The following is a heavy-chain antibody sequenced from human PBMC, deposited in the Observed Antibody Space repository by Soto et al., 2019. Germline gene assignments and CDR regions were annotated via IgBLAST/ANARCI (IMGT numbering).Heavy chain of an antibody. Sequence: ASVKVSCKASGGTFSSHTISWVRQAPGQGLEWMGRIIPILGIANYAQKFQGRVTITADKSTSTAYMELSSLRSEDTVVYYCARGSMDVSGLSWGQGTLVTVSS. CDR3: ARGSMDVSGLS. D-gene: IGHD3-22*01. CDR2: IIPILGIA. V-gene: IGHV1-69*02. CDR1: GGTFSSHT. J-gene: IGHJ1*01.